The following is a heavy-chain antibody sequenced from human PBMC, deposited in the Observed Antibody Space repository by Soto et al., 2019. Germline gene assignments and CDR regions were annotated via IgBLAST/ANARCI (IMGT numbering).Heavy chain of an antibody. CDR1: GYTFTSYD. CDR2: MNPNSGNT. D-gene: IGHD6-19*01. CDR3: ARERTVAGNDY. Sequence: ASVKVSCKASGYTFTSYDINWVRQATGQGLEWMGWMNPNSGNTGYAQKFQGRVTMTRNTSIGTAYMELSSLRSEDTAVYHCARERTVAGNDYWGQGTLVTVSS. J-gene: IGHJ4*02. V-gene: IGHV1-8*01.